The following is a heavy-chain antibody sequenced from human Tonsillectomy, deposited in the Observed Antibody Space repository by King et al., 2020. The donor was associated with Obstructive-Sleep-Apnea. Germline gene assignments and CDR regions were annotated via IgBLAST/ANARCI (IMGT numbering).Heavy chain of an antibody. Sequence: QLVQSGAEVKKPGSSVTVSCKASGGTVTTATISWVRQAPGPGLEWMGGIIPMSGTSHYAQKCQGRVIITADASTNIVFMQLNSLRSEDTAVYYCARDLTGMDVWGQGTSVAVSS. D-gene: IGHD3-9*01. CDR1: GGTVTTAT. CDR3: ARDLTGMDV. CDR2: IIPMSGTS. V-gene: IGHV1-69*12. J-gene: IGHJ6*02.